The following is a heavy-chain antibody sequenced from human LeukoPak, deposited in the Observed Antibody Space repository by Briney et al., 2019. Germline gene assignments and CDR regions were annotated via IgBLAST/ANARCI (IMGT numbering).Heavy chain of an antibody. D-gene: IGHD3-10*01. CDR3: ARGRGSMAVTYGLWYFDL. CDR2: INSNTGGT. J-gene: IGHJ2*01. Sequence: ASVKVSCKASGYTFTDHYMHWVRQAPGQGLEWMGWINSNTGGTNYAQKFQGRVTMTRDTSISTDYMELSRLRSDDTAVYYCARGRGSMAVTYGLWYFDLWGRGTLVTVSS. CDR1: GYTFTDHY. V-gene: IGHV1-2*02.